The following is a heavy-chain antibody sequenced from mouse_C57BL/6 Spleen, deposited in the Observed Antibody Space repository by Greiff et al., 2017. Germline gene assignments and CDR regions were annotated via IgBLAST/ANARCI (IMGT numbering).Heavy chain of an antibody. D-gene: IGHD1-1*01. CDR3: ARYPLITTVVDWYFDV. Sequence: QVQLQQSGPELVKPGASVKISCKASGYAFSSSWMNWVKQRPGKGLEWIGRIYPGDGDTNYNGKFKGKATLTADKSSSTAYMQLSSLTSEDSAVYFCARYPLITTVVDWYFDVWGTGTTVTVSS. CDR1: GYAFSSSW. J-gene: IGHJ1*03. V-gene: IGHV1-82*01. CDR2: IYPGDGDT.